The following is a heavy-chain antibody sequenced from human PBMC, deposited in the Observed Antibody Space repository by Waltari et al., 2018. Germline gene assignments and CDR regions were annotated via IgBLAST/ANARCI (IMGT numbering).Heavy chain of an antibody. D-gene: IGHD2-15*01. Sequence: QVLLQQSGPGLVRPSQTLSLTCAISGDSVPSYSASWNWVRQSPSRGLEWLGRTYFRSKWSDDYAVSVRGRITINPETSKNQFSLHLNSVTPEDTAVYYCARGVVANTYYFDYWGQGILVTVSS. J-gene: IGHJ4*02. CDR1: GDSVPSYSAS. V-gene: IGHV6-1*01. CDR3: ARGVVANTYYFDY. CDR2: TYFRSKWSD.